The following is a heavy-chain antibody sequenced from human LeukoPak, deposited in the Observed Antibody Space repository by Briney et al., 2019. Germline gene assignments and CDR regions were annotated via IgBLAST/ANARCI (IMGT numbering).Heavy chain of an antibody. V-gene: IGHV3-33*01. CDR1: GFSVSGYW. Sequence: GGSLRLSCAVSGFSVSGYWMTWVRQAPGKGLEWVAVIWYDGSNKYYADSVKGRFTISRDNSKNTLYLQMNSLRAEDTAVYYCARGAYYDILTGYFPVDYWGQGTLVTVSS. D-gene: IGHD3-9*01. CDR3: ARGAYYDILTGYFPVDY. CDR2: IWYDGSNK. J-gene: IGHJ4*02.